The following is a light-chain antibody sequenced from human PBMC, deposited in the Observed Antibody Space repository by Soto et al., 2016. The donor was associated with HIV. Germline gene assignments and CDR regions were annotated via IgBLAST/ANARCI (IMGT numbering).Light chain of an antibody. CDR3: QVWETGSNQYV. V-gene: IGLV3-21*02. CDR2: AGT. CDR1: SIGTKF. J-gene: IGLJ1*01. Sequence: SYELSQPPSVSVAPGQTASISCGGNSIGTKFVHWYQRRPGQAPVLVVYAGTDRPSGIPERFSGSKSGDTATLTINRVEAGDEADYYCQVWETGSNQYVFGTGTTVTVL.